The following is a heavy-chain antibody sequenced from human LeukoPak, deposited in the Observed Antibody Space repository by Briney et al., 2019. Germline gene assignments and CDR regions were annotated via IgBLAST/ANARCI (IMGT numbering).Heavy chain of an antibody. CDR3: ARGRDQTNTGYCDH. Sequence: SVKVSCKASGGTSSRYAMNWVRQAPGQGLEWMGGIIPFFGSANYAQKFRGRLTITTDESTFTSYMELSSLRYEDTAVYYCARGRDQTNTGYCDHWGQGTLVSVSS. V-gene: IGHV1-69*05. CDR2: IIPFFGSA. D-gene: IGHD2-15*01. J-gene: IGHJ4*02. CDR1: GGTSSRYA.